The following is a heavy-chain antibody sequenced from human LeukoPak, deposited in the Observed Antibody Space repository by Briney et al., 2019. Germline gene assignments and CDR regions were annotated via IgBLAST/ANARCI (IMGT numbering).Heavy chain of an antibody. V-gene: IGHV3-23*01. Sequence: PGGSLRLSCAASGFTFSSYAMSWVRQAPGKGLEWVSAISGSGGSTYYADPVKGRFTISRDNSKNTLYLQMNSLRAEDTAVYYCAKDRVYYYDSSGYAGIYGMDVWGQGTTVTVSS. CDR3: AKDRVYYYDSSGYAGIYGMDV. D-gene: IGHD3-22*01. CDR1: GFTFSSYA. CDR2: ISGSGGST. J-gene: IGHJ6*02.